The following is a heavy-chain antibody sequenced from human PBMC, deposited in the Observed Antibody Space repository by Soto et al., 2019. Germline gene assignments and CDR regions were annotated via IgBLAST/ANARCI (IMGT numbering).Heavy chain of an antibody. D-gene: IGHD1-26*01. CDR2: MNPNSGNT. CDR3: ARADWGIGGGAFDI. V-gene: IGHV1-8*01. Sequence: GASVKVSCKASGYTFTSYDINWVRQATGQGLEWMGWMNPNSGNTGYAQKFQGRVTMTRNTSISTAYMELRSLRSEDTAVYYCARADWGIGGGAFDIWGQGTMVTVSS. CDR1: GYTFTSYD. J-gene: IGHJ3*02.